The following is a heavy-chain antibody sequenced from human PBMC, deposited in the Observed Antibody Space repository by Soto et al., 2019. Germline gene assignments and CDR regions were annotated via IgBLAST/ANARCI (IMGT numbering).Heavy chain of an antibody. CDR1: GGSISSYY. V-gene: IGHV4-4*07. D-gene: IGHD2-2*01. CDR3: ARVVPGAEAWFGP. CDR2: IYTSGST. Sequence: SETLSLTCTVSGGSISSYYWSWIRQPAGKGLEWIGRIYTSGSTNYNPSLKSRVSMTTDTSTTTAYMELRSLRSDDTAVYYCARVVPGAEAWFGPWGQGTLVTVSS. J-gene: IGHJ5*02.